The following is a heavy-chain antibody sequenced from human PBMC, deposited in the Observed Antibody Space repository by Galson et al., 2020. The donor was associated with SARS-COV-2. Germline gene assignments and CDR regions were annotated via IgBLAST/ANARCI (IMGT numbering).Heavy chain of an antibody. Sequence: GESLKISCAASGFTVSSNYMSWVRQAPGKGLEWVSVIYSGGSTYYADSVKGRFTISRDNSKNTLYLQMNSLRAEDTAVYYCARGGYSGSYYAPGFDYWGQGTLGTVSS. CDR1: GFTVSSNY. CDR2: IYSGGST. D-gene: IGHD1-26*01. V-gene: IGHV3-53*01. J-gene: IGHJ4*02. CDR3: ARGGYSGSYYAPGFDY.